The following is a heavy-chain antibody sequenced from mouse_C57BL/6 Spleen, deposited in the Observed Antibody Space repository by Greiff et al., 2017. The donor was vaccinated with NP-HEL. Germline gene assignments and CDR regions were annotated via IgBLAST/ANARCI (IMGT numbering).Heavy chain of an antibody. D-gene: IGHD1-1*01. J-gene: IGHJ2*01. CDR2: IYPGDGDT. CDR3: ARSGPYYYGSSYGY. V-gene: IGHV1-80*01. CDR1: GYAFSSYW. Sequence: QVQLQQPGAELVKPGASVKISCKASGYAFSSYWMNWVKQRPGKGLEWIGQIYPGDGDTNYNGKFKGKATLTADKSSSTAYMQLSSLTSEDSAVYFCARSGPYYYGSSYGYWGQGTTLTVSS.